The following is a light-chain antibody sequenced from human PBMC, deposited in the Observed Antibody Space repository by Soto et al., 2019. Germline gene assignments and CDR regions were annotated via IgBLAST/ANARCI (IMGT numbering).Light chain of an antibody. CDR1: HSISTY. Sequence: DIQMTQSPSSLSASVGDRVTITCRARHSISTYLSWYQHRPGKAPKLLIYSASTLQSGVPPRFSGSGSGTDFTLTISSLQPEDFATYYCQQSFNTLTFGGGTKVEI. CDR3: QQSFNTLT. V-gene: IGKV1-39*01. CDR2: SAS. J-gene: IGKJ4*01.